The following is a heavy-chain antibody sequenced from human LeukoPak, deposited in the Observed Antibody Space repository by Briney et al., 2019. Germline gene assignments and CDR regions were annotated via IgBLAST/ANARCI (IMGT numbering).Heavy chain of an antibody. J-gene: IGHJ4*02. CDR3: NTGYCSSSSCHRSLYFDY. V-gene: IGHV3-15*01. Sequence: GGSLRLSCAVSGFTFSGFWMSWSRQAPGKGLEWIGRIKSKTDGGTTDYTAPVKGRFTVSRDDSKNTLYLQMNSLKTEDTAVYYCNTGYCSSSSCHRSLYFDYWGQGTLVTVSS. D-gene: IGHD2-15*01. CDR1: GFTFSGFW. CDR2: IKSKTDGGTT.